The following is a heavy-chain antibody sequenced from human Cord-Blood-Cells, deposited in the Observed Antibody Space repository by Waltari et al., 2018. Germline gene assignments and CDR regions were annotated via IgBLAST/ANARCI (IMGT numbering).Heavy chain of an antibody. Sequence: VQLVQSGAEVKKPGASVKVSCKASGDTFTSHGIIRVRQAPGQGLEWMGWISAYNGNTNYAQKLQGRVTMTTDTSTSTAYMELRSLRSDDTAVYYCARDTGGPYSSSWFDYWGQGTLVTVSS. V-gene: IGHV1-18*04. D-gene: IGHD6-13*01. CDR3: ARDTGGPYSSSWFDY. CDR2: ISAYNGNT. J-gene: IGHJ4*02. CDR1: GDTFTSHG.